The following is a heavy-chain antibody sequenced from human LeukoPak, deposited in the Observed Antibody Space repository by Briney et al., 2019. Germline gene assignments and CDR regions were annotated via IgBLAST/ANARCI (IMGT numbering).Heavy chain of an antibody. V-gene: IGHV4-31*03. D-gene: IGHD2-8*01. CDR2: IYYSGST. J-gene: IGHJ4*02. CDR1: GGSISSGGYY. Sequence: TLSLTCTVSGGSISSGGYYWSWIRQHPGKGLEWIGYIYYSGSTYYNPSLKSRVTISVDTSKNQFSLKLSSVTAADTAVYYCARGRYCTNGICHFDYWGQGTLVTVSS. CDR3: ARGRYCTNGICHFDY.